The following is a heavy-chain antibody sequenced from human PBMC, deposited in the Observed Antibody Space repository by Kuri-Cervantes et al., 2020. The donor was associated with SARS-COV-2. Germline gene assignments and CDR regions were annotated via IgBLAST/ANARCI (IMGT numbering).Heavy chain of an antibody. J-gene: IGHJ4*02. CDR2: INSDGSST. Sequence: GESLKISCAASGFTFSSYWMHWVRKAPGKGLVWVSRINSDGSSTSYADSVKGRFTISRDNAKNMLYLQMNSLRAEDTAVYYCARAGYGDRNLGDYWGQGTLVTVSS. V-gene: IGHV3-74*01. CDR1: GFTFSSYW. CDR3: ARAGYGDRNLGDY. D-gene: IGHD4-17*01.